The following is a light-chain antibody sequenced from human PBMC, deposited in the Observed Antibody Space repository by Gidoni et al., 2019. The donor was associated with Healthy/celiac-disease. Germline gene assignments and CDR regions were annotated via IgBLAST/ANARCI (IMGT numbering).Light chain of an antibody. J-gene: IGLJ2*01. CDR2: DDS. V-gene: IGLV3-21*03. Sequence: SYVLTQPPSVSVAPGKTARITCGGNNLGSKSVHWYLQKPGQAPVLVVYDDSDRPSGMPERFSGSNSGNTATLTISRGEAGDEADYYCQVWDSSSDLVVFGGGTKLTVL. CDR1: NLGSKS. CDR3: QVWDSSSDLVV.